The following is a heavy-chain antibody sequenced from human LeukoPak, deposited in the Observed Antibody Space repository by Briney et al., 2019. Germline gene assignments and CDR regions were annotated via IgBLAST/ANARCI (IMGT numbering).Heavy chain of an antibody. V-gene: IGHV3-48*03. CDR3: ARDGDYYDSSVPFDC. CDR1: GFTFSSYE. J-gene: IGHJ4*02. Sequence: AGGSLRLSCAASGFTFSSYEMNWVRQAPGKGLEWVSYISSSGTTMYYADSVKGRFTISRDNAKNSLFLQMNSLRAEDTAVYYCARDGDYYDSSVPFDCWGQGTLVTVSS. CDR2: ISSSGTTM. D-gene: IGHD3-22*01.